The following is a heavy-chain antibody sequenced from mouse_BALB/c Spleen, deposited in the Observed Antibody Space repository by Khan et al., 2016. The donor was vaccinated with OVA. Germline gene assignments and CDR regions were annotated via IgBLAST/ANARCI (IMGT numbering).Heavy chain of an antibody. CDR1: GFNIKDTY. J-gene: IGHJ2*01. V-gene: IGHV14-3*02. CDR3: AWINA. CDR2: IDPAHGNT. Sequence: VQLQQSGAELVKPGASVKLSCTASGFNIKDTYMHLVKPRPEQGLEWIGRIDPAHGNTKFDPKFPGKATIMADTSDKTAYLQLSSLTTEDNAVNYCAWINAWGQGTTLTVSS.